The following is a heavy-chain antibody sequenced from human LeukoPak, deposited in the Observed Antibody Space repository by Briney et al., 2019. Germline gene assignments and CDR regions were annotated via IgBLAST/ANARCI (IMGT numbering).Heavy chain of an antibody. V-gene: IGHV1-2*02. CDR3: ARGGQGAGAPRAFDN. D-gene: IGHD6-13*01. J-gene: IGHJ3*02. CDR2: INPNSGGT. Sequence: ASVKVSCKASGYTFTGHYMHWVRQAPGQGLEWRGWINPNSGGTNYAQKFQGRVTMTTDTSISTAYMEVNRLLSDDTAVYYCARGGQGAGAPRAFDNWGQGTMVTVSS. CDR1: GYTFTGHY.